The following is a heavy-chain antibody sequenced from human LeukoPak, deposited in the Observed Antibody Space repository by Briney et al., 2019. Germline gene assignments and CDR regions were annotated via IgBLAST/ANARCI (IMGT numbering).Heavy chain of an antibody. CDR2: IYNSGST. Sequence: SETLSLTCTVSVGSISSGVYYWSWIRQHPGKGLEWIGYIYNSGSTYYNPSLKSRVTISVDTTKNQFSLKLRTMTAADTDVYYCARGFGSGCPDGYWGQGTLVTVSS. CDR3: ARGFGSGCPDGY. CDR1: VGSISSGVYY. V-gene: IGHV4-31*03. J-gene: IGHJ4*02. D-gene: IGHD6-25*01.